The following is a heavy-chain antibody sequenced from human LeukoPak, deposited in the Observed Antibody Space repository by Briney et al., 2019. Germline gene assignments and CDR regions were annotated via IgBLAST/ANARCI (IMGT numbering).Heavy chain of an antibody. V-gene: IGHV3-33*03. J-gene: IGHJ6*03. Sequence: GSSLRLSCAASGFTFSNSDMHWVRQAPGKGLEWVAVIWDNGNNKYYGDSVNGRFTISRDNSKNTLYLQMKSLGAEDTALYYCAKDSTHDYFYNYMDAWGKGTTVTVTS. D-gene: IGHD5/OR15-5a*01. CDR1: GFTFSNSD. CDR2: IWDNGNNK. CDR3: AKDSTHDYFYNYMDA.